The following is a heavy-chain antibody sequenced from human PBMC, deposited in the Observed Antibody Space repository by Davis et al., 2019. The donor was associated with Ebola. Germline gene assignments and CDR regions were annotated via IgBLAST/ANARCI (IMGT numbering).Heavy chain of an antibody. D-gene: IGHD3-10*01. Sequence: AASVKVSCKASGYTFTSYAMNWVRQAPGQGLEWMGWINTNTGNPTYAQGFTGRFVFSLDTSVSTAYLQISSLKAEDTAVYYCARDSGWFGEYYYGMDVWGKGTTVTVSS. J-gene: IGHJ6*04. V-gene: IGHV7-4-1*02. CDR1: GYTFTSYA. CDR2: INTNTGNP. CDR3: ARDSGWFGEYYYGMDV.